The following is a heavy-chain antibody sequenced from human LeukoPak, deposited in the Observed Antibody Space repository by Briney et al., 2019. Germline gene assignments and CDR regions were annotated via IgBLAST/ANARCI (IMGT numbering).Heavy chain of an antibody. V-gene: IGHV5-51*01. J-gene: IGHJ5*02. CDR3: ARQAAMVTRRGNWSDP. CDR1: GYSFTSYW. CDR2: IYPGDSDT. D-gene: IGHD5-18*01. Sequence: GESLKISCKGSGYSFTSYWIGWVRQMPGKGLEWMGIIYPGDSDTRYSPSFQGQVTISADKSISTAYLQWSSLKASDTAMYYCARQAAMVTRRGNWSDPWGQGTLVTVSS.